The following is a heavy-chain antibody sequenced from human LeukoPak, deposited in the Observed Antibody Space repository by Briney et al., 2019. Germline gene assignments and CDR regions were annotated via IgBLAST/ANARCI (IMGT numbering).Heavy chain of an antibody. Sequence: SETLSLTCTVSGGSISSSGYYWGWIRQPPGKGLEWIGSIYDSGSTYYNPSLKSRVTMSVDTSKNQFSLKLKSVTAADTAVYYCARLWFYWGQGILVTVSS. V-gene: IGHV4-39*01. CDR2: IYDSGST. J-gene: IGHJ4*02. D-gene: IGHD3-10*01. CDR1: GGSISSSGYY. CDR3: ARLWFY.